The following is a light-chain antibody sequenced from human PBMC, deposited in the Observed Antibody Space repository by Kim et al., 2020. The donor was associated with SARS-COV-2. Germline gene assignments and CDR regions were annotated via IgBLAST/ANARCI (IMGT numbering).Light chain of an antibody. J-gene: IGLJ2*01. V-gene: IGLV1-51*01. CDR3: GTWDSSLNGLV. CDR1: SSNIGQNY. CDR2: DNN. Sequence: QSELTQPPSVSAAPVQKVTISCSGSSSNIGQNYVSWYQQFPGTAPKLLIYDNNKRHSGIPDRFSSSKSGTSATLGITGLQTGDEADYYCGTWDSSLNGLVFGGGTQLTVL.